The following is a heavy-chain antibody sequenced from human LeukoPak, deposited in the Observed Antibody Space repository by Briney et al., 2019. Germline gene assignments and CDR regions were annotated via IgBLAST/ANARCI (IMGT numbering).Heavy chain of an antibody. Sequence: GESLKISCKDSGYSFTSYWIGWVRQMPGKGLEWMGIIYPGDSDTRYSPPFQGQVTISADKSISTAYLQWSSLKASDTAMYYCARSSYANYDSSGYDAFDIWGQGTMVTVSS. CDR3: ARSSYANYDSSGYDAFDI. CDR2: IYPGDSDT. J-gene: IGHJ3*02. V-gene: IGHV5-51*01. CDR1: GYSFTSYW. D-gene: IGHD3-22*01.